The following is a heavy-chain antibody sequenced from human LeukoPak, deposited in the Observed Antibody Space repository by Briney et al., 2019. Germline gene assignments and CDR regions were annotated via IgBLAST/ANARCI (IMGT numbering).Heavy chain of an antibody. CDR1: GGSISSGGYY. J-gene: IGHJ5*02. CDR2: IYHSGST. CDR3: ARVGIAARPGGYNWFDP. Sequence: PSQTLSLTCTVSGGSISSGGYYWSWIRQPPGKGLEWIGYIYHSGSTYYNPSLKSRVTISVDRSKNQFSLKLSSVTAADTAVYYCARVGIAARPGGYNWFDPWGQGTLVTVSS. D-gene: IGHD6-6*01. V-gene: IGHV4-30-2*01.